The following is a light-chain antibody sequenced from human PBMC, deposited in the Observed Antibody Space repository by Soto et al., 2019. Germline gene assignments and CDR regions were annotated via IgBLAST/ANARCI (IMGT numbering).Light chain of an antibody. J-gene: IGKJ1*01. CDR3: QHYVNSPRT. V-gene: IGKV3-20*01. CDR1: QSIYNNY. Sequence: EIVLTQSPGTLSLSPGERVTLSCRASQSIYNNYLAWYQQKPGQAPRLLMYGASTRITGIPDRFSGSGSGTAFTLTITRLEPEDFAVYYCQHYVNSPRTFGQGTKVEIK. CDR2: GAS.